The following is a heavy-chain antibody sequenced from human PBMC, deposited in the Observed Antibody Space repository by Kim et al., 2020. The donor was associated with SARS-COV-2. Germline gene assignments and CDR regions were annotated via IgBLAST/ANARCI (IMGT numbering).Heavy chain of an antibody. Sequence: LTSRVTIAVDTSKNQFSLKLSSVTAADTAVYYCARTKRITIFGVVQWFDPWGQGTLVTVSS. J-gene: IGHJ5*02. V-gene: IGHV4-30-2*05. D-gene: IGHD3-3*01. CDR3: ARTKRITIFGVVQWFDP.